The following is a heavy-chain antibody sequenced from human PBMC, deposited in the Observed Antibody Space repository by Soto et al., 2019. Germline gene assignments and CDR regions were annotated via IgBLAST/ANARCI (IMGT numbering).Heavy chain of an antibody. CDR1: GYSFTDYH. J-gene: IGHJ6*02. V-gene: IGHV1-2*04. CDR2: INPKSGGT. CDR3: ARGDSTDCSNGVCSFFYNHDMDV. D-gene: IGHD2-8*01. Sequence: ASVKVSCKASGYSFTDYHIHWVRQAPGQGLGWLGRINPKSGGTSTAQKFQGWVTMTTDTSISTASMELTRLTSDDTAIYYCARGDSTDCSNGVCSFFYNHDMDVWGQGTTVTVSS.